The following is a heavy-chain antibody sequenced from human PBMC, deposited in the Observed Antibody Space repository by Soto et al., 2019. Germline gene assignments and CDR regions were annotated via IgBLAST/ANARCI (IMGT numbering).Heavy chain of an antibody. CDR2: IYSGGYT. CDR1: GFTVSNNY. J-gene: IGHJ4*02. D-gene: IGHD3-10*01. CDR3: APPPGGGAY. Sequence: EVQLVESGGGLIQPGGSLRLSCAVSGFTVSNNYMSWVRQAPGKGLEGVSVIYSGGYTAYGDSVKGRFTISRDNSKNTLFLQLNRRRPHATACYYWAPPPGGGAYWGQGTLVTVSS. V-gene: IGHV3-53*01.